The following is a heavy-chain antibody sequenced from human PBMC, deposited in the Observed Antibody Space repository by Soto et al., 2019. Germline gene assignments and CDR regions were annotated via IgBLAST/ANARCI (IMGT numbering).Heavy chain of an antibody. CDR1: GFSLSTRGLG. CDR2: MYWDDDK. J-gene: IGHJ4*02. V-gene: IGHV2-5*02. CDR3: AHSTIWGSYRSPFDY. Sequence: QITLKESGPTLVKPTQTLTLTCTFSGFSLSTRGLGVGWIRQPPGKALEWLALMYWDDDKRYSPSLKSRLTITKDTSKNQVVLTMANMDPVDTATYYCAHSTIWGSYRSPFDYWGQGTLVTVSS. D-gene: IGHD3-16*02.